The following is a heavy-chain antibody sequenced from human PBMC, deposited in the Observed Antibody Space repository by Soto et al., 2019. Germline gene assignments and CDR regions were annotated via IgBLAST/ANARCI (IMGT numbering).Heavy chain of an antibody. CDR2: ISYNGGNR. CDR1: GFTFSNYA. J-gene: IGHJ6*02. Sequence: QVQLVESGGGVVQPGRSLRLSCAASGFTFSNYAMHWVRQAPGKGRECVAVISYNGGNRFYRDYVKGRFTISRDNSTTTVHLQIDSLRYEDAAVYYCARGDREDTAVVIGVRPGEYGVDVWGQGTTVTVSS. D-gene: IGHD2-15*01. CDR3: ARGDREDTAVVIGVRPGEYGVDV. V-gene: IGHV3-30*04.